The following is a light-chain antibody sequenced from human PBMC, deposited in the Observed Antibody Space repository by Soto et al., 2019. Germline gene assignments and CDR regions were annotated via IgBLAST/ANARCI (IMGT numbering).Light chain of an antibody. V-gene: IGKV1-39*01. CDR2: AAS. CDR1: QSIRNY. J-gene: IGKJ3*01. Sequence: DIQMTPSPSSLSASVGDRVTITCRASQSIRNYLNWYQQKPGRAPKLLIYAASSLQSGVPSRFSGSGSGTDFTLTISTLQPEDFATYFCQQSYSALFTFGPGTKVDIK. CDR3: QQSYSALFT.